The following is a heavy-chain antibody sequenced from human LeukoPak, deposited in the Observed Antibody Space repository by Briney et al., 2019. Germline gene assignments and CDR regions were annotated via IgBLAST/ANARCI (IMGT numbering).Heavy chain of an antibody. D-gene: IGHD1-26*01. CDR1: GFTFSSDA. V-gene: IGHV3-30-3*01. CDR2: ISYDGSNK. J-gene: IGHJ4*02. CDR3: ARDGAPSGSYVGGFDY. Sequence: GGSLRLSCAASGFTFSSDAMHWVRQAPGKGLEWVAVISYDGSNKYYADSVKGRFTISRDNSKNTLYLQMNSLRAEDTAVYYCARDGAPSGSYVGGFDYWGQGTLVTVSS.